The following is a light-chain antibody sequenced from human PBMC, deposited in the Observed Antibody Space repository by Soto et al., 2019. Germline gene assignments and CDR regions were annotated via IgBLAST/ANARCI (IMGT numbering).Light chain of an antibody. V-gene: IGLV2-14*01. CDR2: EVS. J-gene: IGLJ1*01. CDR1: SSYVGVYNY. Sequence: QSALTQPASVSGSPGQSITISCTGTSSYVGVYNYVSWCQQHPGKAPKLRIYEVSHRPSGISNRFSGSKSGSTASLTGSGLQAEDAADSYCSSYTARSTLLYVLGTGTKV. CDR3: SSYTARSTLLYV.